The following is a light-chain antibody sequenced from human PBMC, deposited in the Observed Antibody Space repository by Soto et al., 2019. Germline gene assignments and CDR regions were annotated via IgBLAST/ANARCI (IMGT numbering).Light chain of an antibody. CDR1: QSISSW. CDR2: KAS. V-gene: IGKV1-5*03. Sequence: DIQMTQSPSTLSASVGDRVTITCRASQSISSWLAWYQQKPGKAPKLLLYKASTLESGVPSRFSGSGSGTEFTLTNSSLQTDNFATYYCQQYNSYPWTFGQGTKVEIK. J-gene: IGKJ1*01. CDR3: QQYNSYPWT.